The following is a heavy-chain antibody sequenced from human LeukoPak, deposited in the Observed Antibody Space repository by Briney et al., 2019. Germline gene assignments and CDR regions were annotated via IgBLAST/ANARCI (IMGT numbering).Heavy chain of an antibody. J-gene: IGHJ4*02. V-gene: IGHV4-39*01. CDR2: IYYSGST. Sequence: SETLSLTCTVSGGYISSRSYYWGWIRQPPGKGLEWIGSIYYSGSTYYNPSLKSRVTISVDTSKNQFSLKLSSVTAADTAVYYCARHGSDGSGTTFGYWGQGILVTVSS. D-gene: IGHD3-10*01. CDR3: ARHGSDGSGTTFGY. CDR1: GGYISSRSYY.